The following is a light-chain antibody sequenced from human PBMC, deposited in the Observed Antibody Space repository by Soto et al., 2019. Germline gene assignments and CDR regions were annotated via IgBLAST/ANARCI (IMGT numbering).Light chain of an antibody. J-gene: IGKJ1*01. CDR2: DSS. CDR1: QSFISNH. V-gene: IGKV3-20*01. Sequence: EIVLTQSPGTLSLSPGERATLSCRASQSFISNHLAWYQQKPGQAPRLLIYDSSKRATGTPDRFSGSGSGTDCTLTISRLEPDDFAVYYCKRYGTSSTFGQGTKVEIK. CDR3: KRYGTSST.